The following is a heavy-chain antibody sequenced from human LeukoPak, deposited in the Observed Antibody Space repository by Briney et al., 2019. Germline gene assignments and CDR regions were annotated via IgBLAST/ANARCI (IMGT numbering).Heavy chain of an antibody. CDR3: ARDLVKRWPMGY. J-gene: IGHJ4*02. CDR2: INPNSGGT. CDR1: GYSFTGYY. D-gene: IGHD5-24*01. V-gene: IGHV1-2*02. Sequence: GASVKVSCKASGYSFTGYYMHWVRQAPGQGLEWMGWINPNSGGTNYAQKFQGRVTMTRDTSISTAYMELSRLRSDDTAVYYCARDLVKRWPMGYWGQGTLVTVPS.